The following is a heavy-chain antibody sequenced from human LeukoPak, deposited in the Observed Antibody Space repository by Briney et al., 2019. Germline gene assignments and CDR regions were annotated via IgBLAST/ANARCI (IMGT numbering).Heavy chain of an antibody. CDR2: ISAYNGNT. Sequence: ASVKVSCKASGYTFTSYGISWVRQAPGQGLEWMGWISAYNGNTNYAQKLQGRVTMTTDTSTSTAYKELRSLRSDDTAVYYCARVAYYYDSSGYYDDYWGQETLVTVSS. CDR3: ARVAYYYDSSGYYDDY. D-gene: IGHD3-22*01. J-gene: IGHJ4*02. V-gene: IGHV1-18*01. CDR1: GYTFTSYG.